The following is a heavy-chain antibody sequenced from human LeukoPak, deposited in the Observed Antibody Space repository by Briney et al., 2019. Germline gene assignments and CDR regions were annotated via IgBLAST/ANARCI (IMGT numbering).Heavy chain of an antibody. CDR2: IYYSGST. J-gene: IGHJ6*02. Sequence: SETLSLTCTVSGGSISSYYWSWIRQPPGKGLEWIGYIYYSGSTNCNPSLKSRVTISVDTSKNQFSLKLSSVTAADTAVYYCARASGSGSYYGMDVWGQGTTVTVSS. CDR1: GGSISSYY. V-gene: IGHV4-59*01. CDR3: ARASGSGSYYGMDV. D-gene: IGHD1-26*01.